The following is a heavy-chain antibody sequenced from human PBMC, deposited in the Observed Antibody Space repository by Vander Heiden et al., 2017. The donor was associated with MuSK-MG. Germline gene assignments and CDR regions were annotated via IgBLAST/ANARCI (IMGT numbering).Heavy chain of an antibody. CDR2: IIPIFGTA. Sequence: QVQLVQSGAEVKKPGSSVKVSCKASGGTFSSYAISWVRQAPGQGREWMGGIIPIFGTANYAQKFQGRVTITADESTSTAYMELSSLRSEDTAVYYCARQSDYYDSSGYYRYDAFDIWGQGTMVTVSS. V-gene: IGHV1-69*01. D-gene: IGHD3-22*01. CDR1: GGTFSSYA. J-gene: IGHJ3*02. CDR3: ARQSDYYDSSGYYRYDAFDI.